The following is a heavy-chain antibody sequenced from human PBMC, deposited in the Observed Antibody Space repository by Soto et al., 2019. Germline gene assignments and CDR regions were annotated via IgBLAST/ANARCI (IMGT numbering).Heavy chain of an antibody. CDR3: ARAGYYDSSGYDY. Sequence: QVQLVESGGGVVQPGRSLRLSCAASGFIFSSYGMHWVRQAPGKGLEWVAVIWYDGSNKYYADSVKGRFTNSRDNSKNTVYLQMNSLRAEDTAVYYCARAGYYDSSGYDYWGQGTLVTVSS. D-gene: IGHD3-22*01. CDR2: IWYDGSNK. CDR1: GFIFSSYG. V-gene: IGHV3-33*01. J-gene: IGHJ4*02.